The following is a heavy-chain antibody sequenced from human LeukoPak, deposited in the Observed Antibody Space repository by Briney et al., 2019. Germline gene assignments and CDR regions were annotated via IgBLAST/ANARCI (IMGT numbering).Heavy chain of an antibody. J-gene: IGHJ4*02. D-gene: IGHD1-20*01. CDR2: IYPGDSET. V-gene: IGHV5-51*01. CDR3: ARLPYNWNFDY. CDR1: GYSFTSYW. Sequence: GESLKISCRGSGYSFTSYWIGWVRQMPGKGLEWMGIIYPGDSETRYSPSFQGQVTISADKSISTAYLQWTSLKASDTAMYYCARLPYNWNFDYWGQGTLVTVSS.